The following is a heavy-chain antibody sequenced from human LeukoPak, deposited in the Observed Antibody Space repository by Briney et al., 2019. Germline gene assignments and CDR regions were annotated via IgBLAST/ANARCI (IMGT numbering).Heavy chain of an antibody. CDR1: GFTFSSYA. CDR2: ISGGGGST. V-gene: IGHV3-23*01. J-gene: IGHJ3*02. Sequence: GGSLRLSCAASGFTFSSYAMSWVRQAPGKGLEWVSAISGGGGSTYYADSAKGRFTISRDSSKDTLYLQMNSLRAEDTAVYYCAKDRGYNYGGAFDIWGQGTMVTVSS. D-gene: IGHD5-18*01. CDR3: AKDRGYNYGGAFDI.